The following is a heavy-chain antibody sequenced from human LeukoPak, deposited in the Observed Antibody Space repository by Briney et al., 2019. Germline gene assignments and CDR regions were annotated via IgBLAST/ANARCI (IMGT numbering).Heavy chain of an antibody. Sequence: GGSLRLSCAASGFTFSSYEMNWVRQAPGKGLEWISYITDSGTTIYYADSVKGRFTISRDNAKNSLYLQMNSLRAEDTAIYYCARDQVGSDNGFDSWGQGTLVTVSS. V-gene: IGHV3-48*03. CDR2: ITDSGTTI. J-gene: IGHJ4*02. CDR1: GFTFSSYE. D-gene: IGHD1-1*01. CDR3: ARDQVGSDNGFDS.